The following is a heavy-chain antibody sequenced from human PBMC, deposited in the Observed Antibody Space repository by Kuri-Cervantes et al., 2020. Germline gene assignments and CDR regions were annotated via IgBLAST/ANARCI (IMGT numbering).Heavy chain of an antibody. D-gene: IGHD6-19*01. CDR2: ISSSSGYI. CDR1: GFTFSSYS. CDR3: AKAADLEQWPDAFDI. J-gene: IGHJ3*02. V-gene: IGHV3-21*04. Sequence: GESLKISCAASGFTFSSYSMNWVRQAPGKGLEWVSSISSSSGYIYYADSVKGRFTVSRDNSKNTLYLQMNSLRAEDTAVYYCAKAADLEQWPDAFDIWGQGTMVTVSS.